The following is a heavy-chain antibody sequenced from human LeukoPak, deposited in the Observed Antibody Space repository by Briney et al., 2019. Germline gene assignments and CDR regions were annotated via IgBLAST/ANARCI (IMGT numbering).Heavy chain of an antibody. CDR2: ISAYNGNT. J-gene: IGHJ3*02. CDR1: GYTLTSYG. V-gene: IGHV1-18*01. Sequence: GASVKVSCKASGYTLTSYGISWVRQAPGQGLEWMGWISAYNGNTNYAQKLQGRVTMTTDTSTSTAYMELRSLRSDDTAVYYCARSRDYGDYVIAFDIWGQGTMVTVSS. CDR3: ARSRDYGDYVIAFDI. D-gene: IGHD4-17*01.